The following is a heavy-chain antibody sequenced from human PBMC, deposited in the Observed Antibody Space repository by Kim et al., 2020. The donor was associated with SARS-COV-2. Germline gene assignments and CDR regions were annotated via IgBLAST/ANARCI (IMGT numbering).Heavy chain of an antibody. CDR2: IWYDGSNK. CDR1: GFTFSSYG. D-gene: IGHD5-12*01. CDR3: ARDIGWLQFTLTFDY. J-gene: IGHJ4*02. V-gene: IGHV3-33*01. Sequence: GGSLRLSCAASGFTFSSYGMHWVRQAPGKGLEWVAVIWYDGSNKYYADSVKGRFTISRDNSKNTLYLQMNSLRAEDTAVYYCARDIGWLQFTLTFDYWGQGTLVTVSS.